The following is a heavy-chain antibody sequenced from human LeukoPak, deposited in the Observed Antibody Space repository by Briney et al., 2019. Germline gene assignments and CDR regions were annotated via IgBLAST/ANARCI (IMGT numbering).Heavy chain of an antibody. Sequence: ASVKVSCKASGYTFTSYAMHWVRQAPGQRLEWMGWINAGNGNTKYSQEFQGRVTITRDTSASTAYMELRSLRSDDTAIYYCARDVQGWDRGMDVWGKGTTVTVSS. V-gene: IGHV1-3*01. CDR2: INAGNGNT. D-gene: IGHD1-26*01. CDR1: GYTFTSYA. J-gene: IGHJ6*03. CDR3: ARDVQGWDRGMDV.